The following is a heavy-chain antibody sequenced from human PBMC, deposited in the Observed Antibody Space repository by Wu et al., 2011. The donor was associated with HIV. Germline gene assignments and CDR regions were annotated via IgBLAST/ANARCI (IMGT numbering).Heavy chain of an antibody. J-gene: IGHJ4*02. D-gene: IGHD4-23*01. CDR3: VRDLGGNEEY. CDR2: IIPIFGTA. Sequence: QVQLVQSGAEVKKPGSSVKVSCKASGGTFSSYAINWVRQAPGQGLKWMGGIIPIFGTANYAQMFQGRVTITADKSTMTAYLELSGLTSEDTAVYYCVRDLGGNEEYWGQGTLVTVSS. V-gene: IGHV1-69*14. CDR1: GGTFSSYA.